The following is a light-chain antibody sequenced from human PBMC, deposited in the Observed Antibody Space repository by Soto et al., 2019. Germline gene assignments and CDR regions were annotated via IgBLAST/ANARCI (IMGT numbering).Light chain of an antibody. CDR3: QLYSGSPWT. CDR1: QSISHNY. J-gene: IGKJ1*01. CDR2: GVS. V-gene: IGKV3-20*01. Sequence: IVLTQSPGILSLCPGERASLSCRASQSISHNYLAWYQQEPGQAPRLLIHGVSIRATGIPDRFSGSGSGTDFTLSISRLEPEDFAVYYCQLYSGSPWTFGQGTKVDIK.